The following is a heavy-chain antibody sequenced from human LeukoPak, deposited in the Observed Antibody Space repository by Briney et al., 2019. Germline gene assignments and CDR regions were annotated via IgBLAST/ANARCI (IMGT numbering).Heavy chain of an antibody. D-gene: IGHD3-10*01. Sequence: SETLSLTCTVSGGSIYSSSCYWGWIRQPPGKGLEWIGNIYYSGSTYYNPSLKSRVTISVDTSKNQFSLKLSSVTAADTAVYYCVTGNYYSSDYWGQGTLVTVSS. CDR3: VTGNYYSSDY. CDR1: GGSIYSSSCY. CDR2: IYYSGST. J-gene: IGHJ4*02. V-gene: IGHV4-39*01.